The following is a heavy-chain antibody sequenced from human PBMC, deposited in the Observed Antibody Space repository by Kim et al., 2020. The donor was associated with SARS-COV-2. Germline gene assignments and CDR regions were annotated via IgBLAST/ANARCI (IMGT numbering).Heavy chain of an antibody. J-gene: IGHJ4*02. CDR1: GYSFTSYW. V-gene: IGHV5-51*01. CDR3: ARGSGDSSGWSHVDY. Sequence: GESLKISCKGSGYSFTSYWIGWVRQMPGKGLEWMGIIYPGDSDTRYSPSFQGQVTISADKSISTAYLQWSSLKASDTAMYYCARGSGDSSGWSHVDYWGQGTLVTVSS. CDR2: IYPGDSDT. D-gene: IGHD6-19*01.